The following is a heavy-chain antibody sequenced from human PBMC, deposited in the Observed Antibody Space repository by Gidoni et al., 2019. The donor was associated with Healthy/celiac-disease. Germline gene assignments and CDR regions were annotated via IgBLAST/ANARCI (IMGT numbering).Heavy chain of an antibody. CDR3: SKDEGSSWSFDY. CDR1: GFTFSSYG. CDR2: ISYDGSNK. Sequence: QVQLVESGGGVVQPGRSLRLSCAASGFTFSSYGMHWVRQAPGKGLELCAFISYDGSNKSYSDSVKGRFTISRYNSKNTLYLQMNSLRSEDTAVYYCSKDEGSSWSFDYWGQGTLVTVSS. D-gene: IGHD6-13*01. J-gene: IGHJ4*02. V-gene: IGHV3-30*18.